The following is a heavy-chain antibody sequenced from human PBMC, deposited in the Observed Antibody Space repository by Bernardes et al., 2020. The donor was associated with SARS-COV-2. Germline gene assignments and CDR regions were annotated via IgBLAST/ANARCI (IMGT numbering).Heavy chain of an antibody. D-gene: IGHD3-3*01. CDR3: ARGRVTIFGILIMLPAAGPLDF. V-gene: IGHV4-34*01. CDR1: GGSFSDSY. J-gene: IGHJ4*02. CDR2: ITHIGRT. Sequence: SATLFLTCAVYGGSFSDSYWTWIRRPPGKGLEWIGEITHIGRTSFNPSLASRVSISIDTSKNQFSLKVTSVTAADTGVYYCARGRVTIFGILIMLPAAGPLDFWGQGNLVTVSS.